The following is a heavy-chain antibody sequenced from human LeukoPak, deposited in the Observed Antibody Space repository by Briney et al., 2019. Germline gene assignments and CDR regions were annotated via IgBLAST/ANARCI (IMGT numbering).Heavy chain of an antibody. CDR1: GGSISSSGYY. CDR3: ASYSGYDYYYYYGMDV. Sequence: KPSETLSLTCTVSGGSISSSGYYWGWIRQPPGKGLEWIGTIYYSGNTYYNPSLKSRVTISVDTSKNQFSLKLSSVTAADTAVYYCASYSGYDYYYYYGMDVWGQGTTVTVSS. J-gene: IGHJ6*02. D-gene: IGHD5-12*01. CDR2: IYYSGNT. V-gene: IGHV4-39*07.